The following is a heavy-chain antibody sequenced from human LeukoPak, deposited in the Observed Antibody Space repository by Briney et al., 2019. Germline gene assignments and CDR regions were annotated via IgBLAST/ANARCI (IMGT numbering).Heavy chain of an antibody. CDR3: ARTSSGYYYY. D-gene: IGHD3-22*01. Sequence: SETLSLTCTVSGGSISSYYWSWIRQPPGKGLEWIGYIYYSGSTNYNPSLKSRVTISVDTSKNQFSLKLSSVIAADTAVYYCARTSSGYYYYWGQGTLVTVSS. J-gene: IGHJ4*02. V-gene: IGHV4-59*01. CDR2: IYYSGST. CDR1: GGSISSYY.